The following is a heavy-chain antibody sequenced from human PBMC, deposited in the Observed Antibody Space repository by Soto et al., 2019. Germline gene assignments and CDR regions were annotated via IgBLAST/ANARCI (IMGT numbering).Heavy chain of an antibody. Sequence: GGSLRLSCAASGFTFSSYAMSWVRQAPGKGLEWVSAISGSGGSTYYADSVKGRFTISRDNSKNTLYLQMNSLRAEDTAVYYCAKGRYSYGTEGPLTPDDYWGQGTLVTVSS. J-gene: IGHJ4*02. CDR3: AKGRYSYGTEGPLTPDDY. V-gene: IGHV3-23*01. D-gene: IGHD5-18*01. CDR1: GFTFSSYA. CDR2: ISGSGGST.